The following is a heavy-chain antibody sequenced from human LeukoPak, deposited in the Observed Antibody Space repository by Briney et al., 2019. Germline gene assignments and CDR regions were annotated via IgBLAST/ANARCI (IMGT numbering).Heavy chain of an antibody. V-gene: IGHV3-73*01. D-gene: IGHD3-22*01. CDR1: GFTFSGSA. Sequence: PGGSLRLSCATSGFTFSGSAIHWVRQASGKGLEWVGRIRSKANSYATTDAASVKGRFTISRDDSKNKAYLQMNSLKTEDTAVYYCTRPSYDSSVSGVVYWGQGTLVTVSS. CDR3: TRPSYDSSVSGVVY. CDR2: IRSKANSYAT. J-gene: IGHJ4*02.